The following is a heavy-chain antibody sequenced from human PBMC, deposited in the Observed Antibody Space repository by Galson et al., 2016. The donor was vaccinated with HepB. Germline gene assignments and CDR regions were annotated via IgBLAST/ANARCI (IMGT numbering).Heavy chain of an antibody. CDR2: ISSDGGST. D-gene: IGHD5-12*01. V-gene: IGHV3-64D*06. CDR3: VSRGAQWLGTADS. CDR1: TFMFSSYT. Sequence: SLRLSCAASTFMFSSYTMHWVRQAPGKGLEYVSAISSDGGSTYYIDSVKGRFTISRDNSKNSLYLQMTSLRTEDTAVYYCVSRGAQWLGTADSWGQGTLVVVSS. J-gene: IGHJ4*02.